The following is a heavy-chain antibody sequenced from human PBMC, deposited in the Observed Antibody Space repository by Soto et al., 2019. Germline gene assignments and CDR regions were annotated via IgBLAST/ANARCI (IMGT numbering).Heavy chain of an antibody. CDR3: AREGSIVVVPAAITSYYYGMDV. D-gene: IGHD2-2*02. Sequence: PGESLKISCKGSGYSFTSYWISWVRQMPGKGLEWMGRIDPSDSYTNYSPSFQGHVTISADKSISTAYLQWSSLKASDTAMYYCAREGSIVVVPAAITSYYYGMDVWGQGTTVTV. J-gene: IGHJ6*02. V-gene: IGHV5-10-1*01. CDR2: IDPSDSYT. CDR1: GYSFTSYW.